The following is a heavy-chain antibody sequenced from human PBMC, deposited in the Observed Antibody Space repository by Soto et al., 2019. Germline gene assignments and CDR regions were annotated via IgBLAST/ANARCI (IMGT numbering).Heavy chain of an antibody. V-gene: IGHV5-10-1*03. CDR1: GYSFTGNW. Sequence: EVQLVQSGAEVKKPGESLTISCQGSGYSFTGNWITWVRQTPGKGLEWMGRIDPSDSYANYSPSFQGHVSISLDKSIRTAYLPWSSLEASDTAIYYCARHDSGLYQEGYVFYYWGQGTLVTVSS. CDR2: IDPSDSYA. CDR3: ARHDSGLYQEGYVFYY. J-gene: IGHJ4*02. D-gene: IGHD3-22*01.